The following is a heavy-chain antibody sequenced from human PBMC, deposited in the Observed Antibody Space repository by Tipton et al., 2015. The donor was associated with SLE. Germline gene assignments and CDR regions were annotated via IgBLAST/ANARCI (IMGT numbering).Heavy chain of an antibody. CDR3: ARCMNVAAAEGFDP. J-gene: IGHJ5*02. CDR2: ISAYNGNT. D-gene: IGHD6-13*01. V-gene: IGHV1-18*01. CDR1: GGSFSSYD. Sequence: QLVQFGAEVKKPASSVKISCKASGGSFSSYDISWVRQAPGQGLEWMGWISAYNGNTNYAQKLQGRVTMTTDTSTSTAYMELRSLRSDDTAVYYCARCMNVAAAEGFDPWGQGTLVTVSS.